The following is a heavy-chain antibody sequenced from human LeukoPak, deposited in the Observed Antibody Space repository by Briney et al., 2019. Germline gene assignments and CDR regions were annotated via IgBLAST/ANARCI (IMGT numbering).Heavy chain of an antibody. J-gene: IGHJ4*02. Sequence: AGGSLRLSCAASGFTFSSYAIGWVRQAPGKGLEWVSAISGSGGSTYYADSVKGRFTISRDNSKNTLYLQMNSLRAEDTAVYYCAKAASGMVGSGSHYFDYWGQGTLVTVSS. CDR3: AKAASGMVGSGSHYFDY. CDR2: ISGSGGST. D-gene: IGHD3-10*01. CDR1: GFTFSSYA. V-gene: IGHV3-23*01.